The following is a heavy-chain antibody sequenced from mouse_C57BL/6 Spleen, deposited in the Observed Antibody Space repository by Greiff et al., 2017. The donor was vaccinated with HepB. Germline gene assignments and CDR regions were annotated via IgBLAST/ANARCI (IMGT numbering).Heavy chain of an antibody. V-gene: IGHV5-16*01. J-gene: IGHJ3*01. CDR3: AAYDGYYKFAY. D-gene: IGHD2-3*01. CDR1: GFTFSDYY. CDR2: INYDGSST. Sequence: EVQLVESEGGLVQPGSSMKLSCTASGFTFSDYYMAWVRQVPEKGLEWVANINYDGSSTYYLDSLKSRFIISRDNAKNILYLQMSSLKSEDTATYYCAAYDGYYKFAYWGQGTLVTVSA.